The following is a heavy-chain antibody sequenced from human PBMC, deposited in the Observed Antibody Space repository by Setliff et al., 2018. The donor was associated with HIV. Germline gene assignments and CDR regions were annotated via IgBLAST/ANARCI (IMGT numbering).Heavy chain of an antibody. D-gene: IGHD1-7*01. Sequence: SVKVSCKASGDSFRSHAISWVRQAPGQGLEWMGGIIPIIGITNQAQKFQERVTITRDMSTSRAYMELSGLRAEDTAVYYCAADPQTGTTSYDAFDIWGQGTVVTVSS. CDR2: IIPIIGIT. CDR1: GDSFRSHA. CDR3: AADPQTGTTSYDAFDI. J-gene: IGHJ3*02. V-gene: IGHV1-69*10.